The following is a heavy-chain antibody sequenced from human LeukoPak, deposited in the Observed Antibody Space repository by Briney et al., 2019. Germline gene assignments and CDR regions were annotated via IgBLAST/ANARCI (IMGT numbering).Heavy chain of an antibody. CDR2: ISSSGSTI. Sequence: GGSLRLSCAASGFTFSDYYMSWIRQAPGKGLEWVSYISSSGSTIYYADSVKGRFTISRDNAKNSLYLQMNSLRAEDTAVYYCAREDIVVVPAACYYYGMDVWGQGTTVTVSS. D-gene: IGHD2-2*01. J-gene: IGHJ6*02. CDR1: GFTFSDYY. CDR3: AREDIVVVPAACYYYGMDV. V-gene: IGHV3-11*01.